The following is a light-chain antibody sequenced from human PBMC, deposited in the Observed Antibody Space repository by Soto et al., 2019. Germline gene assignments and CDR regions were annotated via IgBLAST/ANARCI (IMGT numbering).Light chain of an antibody. Sequence: EIVMTQSPVTLSVSPGERATLSCRASQSVSSNLAWYQQKPGRAPRLLIYGASTRATGIPARFSGSGSGTEFTLTISSLQSEDFAVYYCQQYNNWPPYTFGQGTKLEI. CDR1: QSVSSN. CDR3: QQYNNWPPYT. V-gene: IGKV3-15*01. CDR2: GAS. J-gene: IGKJ2*01.